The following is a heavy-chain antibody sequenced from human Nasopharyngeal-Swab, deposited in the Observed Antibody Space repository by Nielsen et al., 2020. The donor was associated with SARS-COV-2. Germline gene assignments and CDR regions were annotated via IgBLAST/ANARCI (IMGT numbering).Heavy chain of an antibody. Sequence: GESLKISCAASGFTFSSYAMSWVRQAPGKGLEWVSVIYSGGSSTYYADSVKGRFTISRDNSKNTLYLQMNSPRAEDTAVYYCAKDQGSYYDYWGQGTLVTVSS. CDR2: IYSGGSST. D-gene: IGHD1-26*01. V-gene: IGHV3-23*03. CDR3: AKDQGSYYDY. J-gene: IGHJ4*02. CDR1: GFTFSSYA.